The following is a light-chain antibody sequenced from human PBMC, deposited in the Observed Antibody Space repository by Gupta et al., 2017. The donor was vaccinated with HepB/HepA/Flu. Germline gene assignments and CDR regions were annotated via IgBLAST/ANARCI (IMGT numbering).Light chain of an antibody. CDR1: ESINSW. CDR3: QQYSSYSS. Sequence: DIQMTQSPSTLSASVGDRVTITCRASESINSWLAWYQQKPGKAPKLLIYKASTLETGVPSRFSGSGSGTEFTLTISSLQPDDFANYYCQQYSSYSSFGQGTKLEIK. V-gene: IGKV1-5*03. J-gene: IGKJ2*04. CDR2: KAS.